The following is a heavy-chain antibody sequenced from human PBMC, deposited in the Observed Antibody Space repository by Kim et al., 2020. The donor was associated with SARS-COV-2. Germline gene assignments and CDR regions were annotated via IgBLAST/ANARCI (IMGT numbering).Heavy chain of an antibody. Sequence: SETLSLTCTVSGGSISSSSYYWGWIRQPPGKGLVWIGSIYYSGSTYYNPSLKSLVTISVDTSKNKFSLKLSSVTAADTAVYYCARARGLVRNYFYYWGQGTLVTVSS. D-gene: IGHD6-19*01. CDR1: GGSISSSSYY. CDR3: ARARGLVRNYFYY. J-gene: IGHJ4*02. V-gene: IGHV4-39*07. CDR2: IYYSGST.